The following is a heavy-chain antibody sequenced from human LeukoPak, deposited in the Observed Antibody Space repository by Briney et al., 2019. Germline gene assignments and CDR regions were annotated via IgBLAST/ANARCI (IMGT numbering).Heavy chain of an antibody. J-gene: IGHJ5*02. D-gene: IGHD5-18*01. CDR1: GYTFTSYG. Sequence: ASVKVSCKASGYTFTSYGISWVRQAPGQGLEWMGWISAYNGNTNYAQKLQGRVTMTRDTSISTAYMELSRLRSDDTAVYYCARDRVVGTAILAWFDPWGQGTLVTVSS. CDR2: ISAYNGNT. V-gene: IGHV1-18*01. CDR3: ARDRVVGTAILAWFDP.